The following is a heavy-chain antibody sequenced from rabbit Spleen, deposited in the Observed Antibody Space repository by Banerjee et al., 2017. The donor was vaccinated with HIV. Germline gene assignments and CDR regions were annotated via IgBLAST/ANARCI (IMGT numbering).Heavy chain of an antibody. CDR2: INVITGKA. CDR3: ARDAGTSFSTYGMDL. D-gene: IGHD8-1*01. Sequence: QSLEESGGDLVKPGASLTLTCKASGFDFSSGYDMCWVRQAPGKGLEWIACINVITGKAVYANWAKGRSTFSKTSSTTVTLQMTSLTVADTATYFCARDAGTSFSTYGMDLWGQGTLVTVS. J-gene: IGHJ6*01. V-gene: IGHV1S40*01. CDR1: GFDFSSGYD.